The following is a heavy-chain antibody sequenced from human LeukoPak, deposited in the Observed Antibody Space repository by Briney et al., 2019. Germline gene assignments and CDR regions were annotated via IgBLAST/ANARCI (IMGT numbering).Heavy chain of an antibody. D-gene: IGHD2-8*01. J-gene: IGHJ6*02. CDR3: AREDVVLVDAVRYYYYGMDV. Sequence: ASVKVSCKASRYNFISYYMHWVRQAPGQGLEWMGIINPSGGSTSYAQKFQDRVNMTRDTSTSTVYMELSSLKSEDTAVYYCAREDVVLVDAVRYYYYGMDVWGQGTTVTVSS. V-gene: IGHV1-46*01. CDR2: INPSGGST. CDR1: RYNFISYY.